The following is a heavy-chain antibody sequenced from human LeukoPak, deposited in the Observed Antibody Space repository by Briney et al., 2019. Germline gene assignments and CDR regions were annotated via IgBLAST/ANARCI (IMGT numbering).Heavy chain of an antibody. V-gene: IGHV3-21*01. CDR3: AREGGFHYDSSGDAFDI. D-gene: IGHD3-22*01. J-gene: IGHJ3*02. CDR1: GFTFSRFT. CDR2: ISSNGAHI. Sequence: GGSLRLSCAAPGFTFSRFTMNWVRQAPGKGLEWVSSISSNGAHIYYADSLRGRLTISRDNAKNSLYLQVNRLGAEDTAVYYCAREGGFHYDSSGDAFDIWGQGTMVTVS.